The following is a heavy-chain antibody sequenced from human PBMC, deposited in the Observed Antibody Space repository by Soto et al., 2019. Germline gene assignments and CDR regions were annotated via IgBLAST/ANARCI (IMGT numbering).Heavy chain of an antibody. V-gene: IGHV2-5*02. Sequence: QITLKESGPTLVKPTQTLTLTCTFSGFSLSTSGVGVGWIRQPPGKALEWLAHIYWDDDKRYSPSLKSRLTITKDTSKNQVVLTMSNMHPVDTALYYRAHKYNWFDPSGQGTLVTVSS. CDR2: IYWDDDK. J-gene: IGHJ5*02. CDR1: GFSLSTSGVG. CDR3: AHKYNWFDP.